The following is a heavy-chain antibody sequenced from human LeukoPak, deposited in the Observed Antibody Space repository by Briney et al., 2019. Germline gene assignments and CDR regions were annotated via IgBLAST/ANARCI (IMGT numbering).Heavy chain of an antibody. V-gene: IGHV4-4*07. CDR2: IYTSGST. CDR1: GGSISSYY. Sequence: SSETLSLTCTVSGGSISSYYWSWIRQPAGKGLEWIGRIYTSGSTNYNPSLKSRVTMSVDTSKSQFSLKLSSVTAADTAVYYCAGIVVVIATGGGWFDPWGQGTLVTVSS. J-gene: IGHJ5*02. CDR3: AGIVVVIATGGGWFDP. D-gene: IGHD2-21*01.